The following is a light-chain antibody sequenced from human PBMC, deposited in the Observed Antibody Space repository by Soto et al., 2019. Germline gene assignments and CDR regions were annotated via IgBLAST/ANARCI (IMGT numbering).Light chain of an antibody. CDR1: QTISSW. CDR3: QRYNSYSEA. J-gene: IGKJ1*01. Sequence: DIHMTQSPSTLSGSVGDRVTIACRASQTISSWLAWYQQKPGKAHTLLIYKASTLKSGVPSRFSGSGSGTEFTLTISSLQPDDFATYYCQRYNSYSEAFGQGTKVDIK. V-gene: IGKV1-5*03. CDR2: KAS.